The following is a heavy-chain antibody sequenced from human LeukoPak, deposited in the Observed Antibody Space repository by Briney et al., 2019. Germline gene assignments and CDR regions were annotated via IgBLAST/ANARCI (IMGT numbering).Heavy chain of an antibody. V-gene: IGHV4-39*07. Sequence: PSETLSLTCTVSGGSISSSSYYWGWIRQPPGKGLEWIGSIHYSGSTYYNPSLKSRVTLSVDTSKNQFSLRLSSVTAADTAVYYCALGPSPLWNWGQGTLVTVSS. CDR3: ALGPSPLWN. J-gene: IGHJ4*02. CDR1: GGSISSSSYY. D-gene: IGHD3-3*01. CDR2: IHYSGST.